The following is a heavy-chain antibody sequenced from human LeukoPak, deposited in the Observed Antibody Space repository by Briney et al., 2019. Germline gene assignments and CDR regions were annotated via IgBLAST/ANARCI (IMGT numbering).Heavy chain of an antibody. CDR3: VTGGDFDY. CDR1: GYTFTRFG. V-gene: IGHV1-18*01. D-gene: IGHD2-8*02. Sequence: ASVKVSCRTSGYTFTRFGITWVRQAPGQGLEWMGWISTYNGNTDYAQKLQGRVTVTTDTSTNTAYMELRSLRSDDTAMYYCVTGGDFDYWGQGTLVTVSS. J-gene: IGHJ4*02. CDR2: ISTYNGNT.